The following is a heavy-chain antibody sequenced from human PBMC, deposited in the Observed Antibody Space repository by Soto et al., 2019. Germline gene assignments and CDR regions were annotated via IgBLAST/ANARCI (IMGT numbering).Heavy chain of an antibody. D-gene: IGHD2-8*02. V-gene: IGHV4-4*07. CDR2: FSLSGTT. Sequence: ETLSLTCTVSGASITGSSYGSWIRQPAGKGLEWIGRFSLSGTTNYNPSLRSRVTMSADVSKNQFSLRLTSVTAADTALYYCARGMTPPGAPAWYYFDSWGQGTLVTVSS. J-gene: IGHJ4*02. CDR1: GASITGSSY. CDR3: ARGMTPPGAPAWYYFDS.